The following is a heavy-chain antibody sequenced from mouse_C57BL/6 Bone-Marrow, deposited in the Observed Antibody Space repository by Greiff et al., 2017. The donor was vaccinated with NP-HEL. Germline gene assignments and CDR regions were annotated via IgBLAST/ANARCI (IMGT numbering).Heavy chain of an antibody. D-gene: IGHD2-4*01. CDR1: GFSLTSYG. V-gene: IGHV2-2*01. CDR2: IWSGGST. CDR3: ARNGIYYDPPYYFDY. J-gene: IGHJ2*01. Sequence: VMLVESGPGLVQPSQSLSITCTVSGFSLTSYGVHWVRQSPGKGLEWLGVIWSGGSTDYNAAFISRLSISKDNSKSQVFFKMNSLQADDTAIYYCARNGIYYDPPYYFDYWGQGTTLTVSS.